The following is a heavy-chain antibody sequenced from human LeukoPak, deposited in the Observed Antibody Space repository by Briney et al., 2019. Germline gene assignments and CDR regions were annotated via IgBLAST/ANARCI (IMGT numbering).Heavy chain of an antibody. CDR2: IYYSGST. D-gene: IGHD5-24*01. J-gene: IGHJ4*02. CDR1: GGSISSGGYY. V-gene: IGHV4-31*03. Sequence: SETLSLTCTVSGGSISSGGYYWSWIRQHPGKGLEWIGYIYYSGSTYYNPSLKSRVTISVDTAKYQFSLKLSSMTAADTAVSSCARDAMGDGYKGGDYFDYWGQGTLVTVSS. CDR3: ARDAMGDGYKGGDYFDY.